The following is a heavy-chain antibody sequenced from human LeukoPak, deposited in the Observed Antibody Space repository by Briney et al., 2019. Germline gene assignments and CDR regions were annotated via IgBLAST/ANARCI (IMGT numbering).Heavy chain of an antibody. V-gene: IGHV3-23*01. CDR1: GFTFSSYA. Sequence: PGGSLRLSCAASGFTFSSYAMSLVRQAPGKGLEWVSAISGSGGSTYYADSVKGRFTISRDNAKNSLYLQMNSLRAEDTAVYYCARAPGITGTANLFDYWGQGTLVTVSS. CDR3: ARAPGITGTANLFDY. CDR2: ISGSGGST. J-gene: IGHJ4*02. D-gene: IGHD1-20*01.